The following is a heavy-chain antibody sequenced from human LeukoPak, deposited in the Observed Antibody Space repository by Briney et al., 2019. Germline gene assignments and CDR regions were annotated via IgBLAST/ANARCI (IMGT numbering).Heavy chain of an antibody. CDR1: GFTFSSYA. J-gene: IGHJ4*02. V-gene: IGHV3-23*01. CDR3: AKGSANARPYYFDY. D-gene: IGHD3-16*01. CDR2: ISGSGGST. Sequence: GGSLRLSCAASGFTFSSYAMSWVRQAPGKGLEWVSAISGSGGSTYYADSVKGRFTISRDNPKNTLYLQLNSLSDDDAAVYYCAKGSANARPYYFDYWGQGTLITVSS.